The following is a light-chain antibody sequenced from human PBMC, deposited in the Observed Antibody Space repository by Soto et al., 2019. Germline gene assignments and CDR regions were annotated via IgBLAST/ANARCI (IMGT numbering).Light chain of an antibody. J-gene: IGKJ1*01. CDR2: GAS. Sequence: RVLTPAPASLAVSPWYGSTISFGTSQSVSSNVAWYQQKPGQAPRLLIYGASTRATGIPARFSGSGSGTEFTLTISSLQSEDFAVYYCQQYNNWPPWTFGQGTKVDIK. CDR1: QSVSSN. CDR3: QQYNNWPPWT. V-gene: IGKV3-15*01.